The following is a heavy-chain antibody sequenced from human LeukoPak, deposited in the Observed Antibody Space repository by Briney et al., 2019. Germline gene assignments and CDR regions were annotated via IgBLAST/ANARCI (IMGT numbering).Heavy chain of an antibody. J-gene: IGHJ6*03. CDR1: GYTFTSYY. D-gene: IGHD4-23*01. V-gene: IGHV7-4-1*02. CDR2: INANTGNP. CDR3: ARSGGYYYYHYMDV. Sequence: ASVKVSCKASGYTFTSYYMHWVRQAPGQGLEYMGWINANTGNPTYAQDFTGRFVFSLDASVSTAYLQINSLKAEDTAVYFCARSGGYYYYHYMDVWAKGTTVTVSS.